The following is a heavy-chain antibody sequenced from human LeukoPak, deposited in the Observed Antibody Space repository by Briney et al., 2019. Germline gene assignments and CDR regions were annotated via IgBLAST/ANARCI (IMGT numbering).Heavy chain of an antibody. D-gene: IGHD2-21*02. CDR1: GFIFSNVW. J-gene: IGHJ4*02. CDR2: IKSKADGGTI. CDR3: TTDSRTCCSPSFDN. Sequence: GGSLRLSCAASGFIFSNVWMSWVRQAPGKGLEWIGRIKSKADGGTIEYAAPVKGRFTISRDDSKDTLFLQMNSLKTEDTAVYYCTTDSRTCCSPSFDNWGQGTLVTVSS. V-gene: IGHV3-15*01.